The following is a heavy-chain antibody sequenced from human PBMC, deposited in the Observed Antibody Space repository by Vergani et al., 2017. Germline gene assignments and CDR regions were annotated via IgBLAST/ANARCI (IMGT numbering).Heavy chain of an antibody. D-gene: IGHD3-22*01. V-gene: IGHV4-31*03. Sequence: QVQLQESGPGLVKPSQTLSLTCTVSGGSISRGGYYWSWIRQHPWKGLEWIGYIYYSGSTYYNPSLTSRVTISVYTSKNQFSRKPSSVTAADTAVYYCAISSEDSSGYVIYQHWGQGTLVTVSS. CDR2: IYYSGST. CDR3: AISSEDSSGYVIYQH. CDR1: GGSISRGGYY. J-gene: IGHJ1*01.